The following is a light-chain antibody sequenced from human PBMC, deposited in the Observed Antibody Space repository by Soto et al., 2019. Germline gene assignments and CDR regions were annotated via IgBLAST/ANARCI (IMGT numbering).Light chain of an antibody. J-gene: IGKJ4*01. CDR1: ESVSTY. CDR3: QHRSNWPLT. CDR2: DAS. V-gene: IGKV3-11*01. Sequence: EIVLTQSPATLSLSPGERATLSCRASESVSTYLAWYQQKPGQAPRLLMYDASNRVAGIPGRFSGSGSGTDFTLTISSLEPEDFAVYYCQHRSNWPLTFGGGTKVDIK.